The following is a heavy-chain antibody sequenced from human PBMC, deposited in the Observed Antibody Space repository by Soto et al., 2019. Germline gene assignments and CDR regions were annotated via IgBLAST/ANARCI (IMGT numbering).Heavy chain of an antibody. CDR2: IYYSGST. J-gene: IGHJ3*02. CDR3: ARVAAAGRDAFDI. Sequence: LPETLSLTCTVSGGSISSYYWSWIRQPPGKGLEWIGYIYYSGSTNYNPSLKSRVTLSVDTSKNQFSLKLSSVTAADTAVYYCARVAAAGRDAFDICGQGTMVTVSS. V-gene: IGHV4-59*01. CDR1: GGSISSYY. D-gene: IGHD6-13*01.